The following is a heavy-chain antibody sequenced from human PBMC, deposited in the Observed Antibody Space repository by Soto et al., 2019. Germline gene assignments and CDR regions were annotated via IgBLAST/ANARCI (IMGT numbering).Heavy chain of an antibody. J-gene: IGHJ4*02. CDR3: ARDKITGLFDY. D-gene: IGHD2-8*02. V-gene: IGHV4-39*07. CDR1: GGSISSGGYY. CDR2: INHSGST. Sequence: PSETLSLTCTVSGGSISSGGYYWSRIRQPPGTGLEWIGEINHSGSTNYNPSLKSRVTISVDTSKNQFSLKLTSVTAADTAVYYCARDKITGLFDYWGQGTLVTVSS.